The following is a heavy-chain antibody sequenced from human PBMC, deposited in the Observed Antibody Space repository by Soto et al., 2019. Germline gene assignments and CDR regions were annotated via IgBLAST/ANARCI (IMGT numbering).Heavy chain of an antibody. Sequence: SETLSLTCTVSGGSISSYYWSWIRQPPGKGLEWIGYIYYSGSTNYNPSLKSRVTISVDTSKNQFSLKLSSVTAADTAVYYCASSDGDYLEDGAEYFQHWGQGTLVTVSS. CDR1: GGSISSYY. V-gene: IGHV4-59*08. CDR3: ASSDGDYLEDGAEYFQH. D-gene: IGHD4-17*01. CDR2: IYYSGST. J-gene: IGHJ1*01.